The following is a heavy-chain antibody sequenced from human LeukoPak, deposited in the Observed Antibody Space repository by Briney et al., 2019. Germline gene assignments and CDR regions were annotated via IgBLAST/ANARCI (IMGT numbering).Heavy chain of an antibody. J-gene: IGHJ4*02. CDR1: GFIFSNHA. Sequence: GGSLRLSCAASGFIFSNHAMHWVRQAPGKGLEWVAVVSYDGSNKYYADSVKGRFTISRDISKNTLYLQMNSLRAEDTAVYYCAKDRAHADYHFDFWGQGTLVTVSS. D-gene: IGHD4-11*01. CDR2: VSYDGSNK. CDR3: AKDRAHADYHFDF. V-gene: IGHV3-30*18.